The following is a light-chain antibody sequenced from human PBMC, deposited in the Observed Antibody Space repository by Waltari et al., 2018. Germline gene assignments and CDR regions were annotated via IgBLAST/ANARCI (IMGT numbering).Light chain of an antibody. CDR2: WAS. J-gene: IGKJ3*01. Sequence: IVMTESPDSVAVSLGVRATITCKSSQSVLYSSNNKSYWAWYQHTRGQRNRPIIYWASTLECGVTDRIGGSGSGTDFDLNVSSLQAEDVAVYSCQQYYSTLPAFGPGPKVDIK. V-gene: IGKV4-1*01. CDR1: QSVLYSSNNKSY. CDR3: QQYYSTLPA.